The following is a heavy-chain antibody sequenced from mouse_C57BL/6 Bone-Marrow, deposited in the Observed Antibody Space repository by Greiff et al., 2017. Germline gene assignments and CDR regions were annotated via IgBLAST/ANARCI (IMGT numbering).Heavy chain of an antibody. V-gene: IGHV1-7*01. J-gene: IGHJ3*01. D-gene: IGHD1-1*02. CDR2: INPSSGYT. Sequence: QVHVKQSGAELAKPGASVKLSCKASGYSFTSYWMHWVKQRPGQGLEWIGYINPSSGYTKYNQKFKDKATLTADKSSSTAYMQLSSLTYEDSAVYYCAGLWPFAYWGEGTLVTVSA. CDR3: AGLWPFAY. CDR1: GYSFTSYW.